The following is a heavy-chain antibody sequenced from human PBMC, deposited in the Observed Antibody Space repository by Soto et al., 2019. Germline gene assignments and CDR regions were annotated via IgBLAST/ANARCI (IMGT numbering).Heavy chain of an antibody. CDR2: VYHTGRT. V-gene: IGHV4-61*01. J-gene: IGHJ4*02. Sequence: SETLCLTCPVSGASFKSGSYSWSWIRQPPGKGLEWIGYVYHTGRTSYNPSLKSRVSISMDTSKNQFSLNLDSVTAADTAVYFCARDFAYFDSWGQGTLVTVSS. CDR1: GASFKSGSYS. D-gene: IGHD3-3*01. CDR3: ARDFAYFDS.